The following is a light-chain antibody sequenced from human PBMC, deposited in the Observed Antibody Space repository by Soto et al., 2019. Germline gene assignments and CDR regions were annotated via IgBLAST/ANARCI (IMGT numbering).Light chain of an antibody. CDR3: QQYNNWPRT. J-gene: IGKJ1*01. V-gene: IGKV3-15*01. Sequence: EIVLTQSPATLSLSPGERATLTCRASHSINSYLAWYQQKPGQAPRILIHGATTRATGIPARFSGSGAGTEFTLTISSLQSEDFAVYYCQQYNNWPRTFGQGTKVDIK. CDR2: GAT. CDR1: HSINSY.